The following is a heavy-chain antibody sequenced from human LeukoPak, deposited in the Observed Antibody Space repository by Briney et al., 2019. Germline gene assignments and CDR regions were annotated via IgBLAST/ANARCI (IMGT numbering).Heavy chain of an antibody. CDR2: INPTGGST. Sequence: ASVKVSCKASGYSFTTYYMHWVRQAPGQGLEWMGIINPTGGSTNYAQKFEGRVTMIRDTSTSTVYVELSSLRSEDTAVYYCARERYCSGGNCFVTYYYGMDVWGQGTTVTVSS. CDR1: GYSFTTYY. CDR3: ARERYCSGGNCFVTYYYGMDV. D-gene: IGHD2-15*01. V-gene: IGHV1-46*01. J-gene: IGHJ6*02.